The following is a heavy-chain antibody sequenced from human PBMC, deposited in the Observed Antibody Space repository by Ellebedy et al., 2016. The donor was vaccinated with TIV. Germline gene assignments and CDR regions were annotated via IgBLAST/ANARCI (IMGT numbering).Heavy chain of an antibody. D-gene: IGHD1-26*01. CDR3: AKDVVSGTYSRNLFGD. V-gene: IGHV3-23*01. J-gene: IGHJ4*02. Sequence: GESLKISCAASGFSFSAYAMSWVRQAPGKGLEWVSGISSAATSTYYADSVKGRFTISRDNSKNTVSLLMNNLRAEDTAIYFCAKDVVSGTYSRNLFGDWGQGTLVTVSS. CDR1: GFSFSAYA. CDR2: ISSAATST.